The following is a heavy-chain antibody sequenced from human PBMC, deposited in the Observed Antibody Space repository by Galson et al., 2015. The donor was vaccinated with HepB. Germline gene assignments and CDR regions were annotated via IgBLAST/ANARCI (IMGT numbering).Heavy chain of an antibody. J-gene: IGHJ4*02. V-gene: IGHV3-23*01. Sequence: SLRLSCAASGFTFRNYAMSWVRQAPGKGLEWVSAITPSGDNTYSADSVKGRFTISRDNPKNTLFLQKTGLTADDTAIYCCGRAHPEYTRGWYRQALYYFDSWGQGTLVAVSS. CDR2: ITPSGDNT. CDR3: GRAHPEYTRGWYRQALYYFDS. D-gene: IGHD6-19*01. CDR1: GFTFRNYA.